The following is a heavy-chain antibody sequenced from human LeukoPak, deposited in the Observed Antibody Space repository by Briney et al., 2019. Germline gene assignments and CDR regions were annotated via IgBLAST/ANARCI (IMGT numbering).Heavy chain of an antibody. Sequence: GGSLRLSCAASGFTVSSNYMSWVRQGPGKGLECVSVISNDGDTYYADSVKGRFTISRDTSKNTVSLQMNSLRAEDAAVYYCAGDKTTGGWYEFDYWGQGTLVTVSS. CDR1: GFTVSSNY. V-gene: IGHV3-53*01. D-gene: IGHD6-19*01. CDR3: AGDKTTGGWYEFDY. J-gene: IGHJ4*02. CDR2: ISNDGDT.